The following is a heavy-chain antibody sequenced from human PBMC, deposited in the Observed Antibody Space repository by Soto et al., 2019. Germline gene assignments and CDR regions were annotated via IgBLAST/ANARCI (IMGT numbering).Heavy chain of an antibody. V-gene: IGHV3-30-3*01. CDR1: GFTFSSYW. D-gene: IGHD2-15*01. Sequence: PGGSLRLSCAASGFTFSSYWMHWVRQAPGKGLEWVSGITCDGSNKYYADSVKGRFTISRDNSKNTLYLQMNSLRAEDTAVYYCARDPKRVVVAADFDYWGQGTLVTVSS. J-gene: IGHJ4*02. CDR2: ITCDGSNK. CDR3: ARDPKRVVVAADFDY.